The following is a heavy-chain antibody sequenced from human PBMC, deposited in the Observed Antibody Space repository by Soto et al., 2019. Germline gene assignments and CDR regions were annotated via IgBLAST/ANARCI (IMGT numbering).Heavy chain of an antibody. CDR1: GDSISTNSYS. CDR2: IYHSGST. V-gene: IGHV4-30-2*01. CDR3: ARDLWGYCGADCYPLDV. Sequence: PSETLSLTCTVSGDSISTNSYSWSWIRQPPGKGLEWIGYIYHSGSTYYNPSLKSRVTISVDRSKNQFSLKLSSVTAADTAVYYCARDLWGYCGADCYPLDVWGQGTTVTVSS. D-gene: IGHD2-21*02. J-gene: IGHJ6*02.